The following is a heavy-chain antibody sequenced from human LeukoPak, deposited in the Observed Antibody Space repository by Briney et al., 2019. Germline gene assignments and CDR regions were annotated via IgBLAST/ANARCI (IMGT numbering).Heavy chain of an antibody. D-gene: IGHD3-22*01. V-gene: IGHV4-4*07. CDR2: IHTSGNT. J-gene: IGHJ5*02. CDR3: ARESYDSGEFS. Sequence: SETLSLTCTMSGDSISLYYWTWIRQPAGKGLEWIGRIHTSGNTNYNPSLKSRVTMSVDTSKNQFSLKLSSVTAAGTAVYYCARESYDSGEFSWGQGTLVTVSS. CDR1: GDSISLYY.